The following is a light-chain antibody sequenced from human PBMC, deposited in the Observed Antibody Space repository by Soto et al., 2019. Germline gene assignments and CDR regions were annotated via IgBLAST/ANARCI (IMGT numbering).Light chain of an antibody. CDR1: QSVTSSY. CDR3: QQRSNWPPT. V-gene: IGKV3D-20*02. Sequence: EIVMTPAPPHPSVSPGGRATLSCKARQSVTSSYLAWYQQKPGQPPRLLILGASTRATGIADRFSGSGSGTDFTLTISSLEPEDFAVYYCQQRSNWPPTFGQGTRLEIK. CDR2: GAS. J-gene: IGKJ5*01.